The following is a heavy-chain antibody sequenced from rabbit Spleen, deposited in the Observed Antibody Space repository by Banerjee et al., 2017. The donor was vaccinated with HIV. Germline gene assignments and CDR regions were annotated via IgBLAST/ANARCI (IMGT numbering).Heavy chain of an antibody. D-gene: IGHD8-1*01. V-gene: IGHV1S40*01. CDR2: IYTGNYKT. J-gene: IGHJ4*01. CDR1: GFSFSSNW. CDR3: ARDAGSGPYIDGYFNL. Sequence: QSLEESGGGLVKPGGTLTLTCTASGFSFSSNWICWVRQAPGKGLEWIACIYTGNYKTYYASWAKGRFTISKTSSTTVTLQMTSLTVADTATYFCARDAGSGPYIDGYFNLWGPGTLVTVS.